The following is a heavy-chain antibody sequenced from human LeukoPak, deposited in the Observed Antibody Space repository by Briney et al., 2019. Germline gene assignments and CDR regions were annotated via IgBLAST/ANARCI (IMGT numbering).Heavy chain of an antibody. V-gene: IGHV4-38-2*01. CDR1: GYSFTSGHY. J-gene: IGHJ3*02. Sequence: SETLSLTCSVSGYSFTSGHYWGWIRQPPGKGLEWIANIYHTGSAHYNPSLKSRVTISVDTSKNQFSLKLSSVTAADTAVYYCATDTAMVRGNAFDIWGQGTMVTVSS. CDR3: ATDTAMVRGNAFDI. D-gene: IGHD5-18*01. CDR2: IYHTGSA.